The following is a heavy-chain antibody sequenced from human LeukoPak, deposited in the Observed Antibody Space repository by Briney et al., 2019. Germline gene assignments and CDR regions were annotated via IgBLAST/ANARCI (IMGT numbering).Heavy chain of an antibody. D-gene: IGHD3-16*01. CDR2: INTNTGNP. CDR3: ARSNNDGDYLGVGFDY. CDR1: GYIFNNYA. V-gene: IGHV7-4-1*04. J-gene: IGHJ4*02. Sequence: RASVNVSCKSSGYIFNNYAINWVRQAPGQGLEWMGWINTNTGNPTYARGFTGRFVFSSDTSVRMAYLQISSLKAEDTAVYYCARSNNDGDYLGVGFDYWGQGTLVTVSS.